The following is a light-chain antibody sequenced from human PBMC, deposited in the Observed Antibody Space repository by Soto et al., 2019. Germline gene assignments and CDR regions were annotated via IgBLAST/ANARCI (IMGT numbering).Light chain of an antibody. CDR3: SSYTSSSTPVV. Sequence: SVLTQPASVSGSPGQSITISCTGTSSDVGGYNYVSWYQQHPGKAPKPMIYEVSNRPSGVSNRFSGSKSGNTASLTISGLQAYDEADYYCSSYTSSSTPVVFGGGTKLTVL. CDR1: SSDVGGYNY. J-gene: IGLJ2*01. V-gene: IGLV2-14*01. CDR2: EVS.